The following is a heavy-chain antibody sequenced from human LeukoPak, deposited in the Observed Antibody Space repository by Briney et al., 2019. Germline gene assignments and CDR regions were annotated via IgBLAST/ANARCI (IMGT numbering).Heavy chain of an antibody. CDR2: IYYGGST. Sequence: SETLSLTCTVSGGSISRSNYYWGWIRQLPGKTLEWIGTIYYGGSTDYNTSLKSRVTISVDTTENHFSVKLNPVTAADTAVYYCAGRYGSGTSRGVFDFWGQGTLVTVSS. J-gene: IGHJ4*02. CDR1: GGSISRSNYY. D-gene: IGHD3-10*01. V-gene: IGHV4-39*02. CDR3: AGRYGSGTSRGVFDF.